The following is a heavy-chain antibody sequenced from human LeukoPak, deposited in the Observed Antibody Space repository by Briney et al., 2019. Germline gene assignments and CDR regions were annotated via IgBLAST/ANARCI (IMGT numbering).Heavy chain of an antibody. Sequence: GGSLRLSCAASGFTFSSYAMSWVRQAPGKGLEWVPVISGSVGSTYYADSVKGRFTISRDNSENTLYLQTNSLRAEDTAAYYCARDLRRIAAYYFDYWGQGTLVTVSS. CDR2: ISGSVGST. D-gene: IGHD6-25*01. V-gene: IGHV3-23*01. CDR1: GFTFSSYA. CDR3: ARDLRRIAAYYFDY. J-gene: IGHJ4*02.